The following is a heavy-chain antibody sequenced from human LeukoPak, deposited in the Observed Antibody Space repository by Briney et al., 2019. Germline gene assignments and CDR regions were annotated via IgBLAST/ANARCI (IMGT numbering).Heavy chain of an antibody. CDR1: GFTFSSYS. Sequence: GGSPRLSCAASGFTFSSYSMNWVRQAPGKGLEWVSSISSSSSYIYYADSVKGRFTISRDNAKNSLYLQMNSLRAEDTAVYYCARVWVGGFVDYWGQGTLVTVSS. V-gene: IGHV3-21*01. CDR3: ARVWVGGFVDY. J-gene: IGHJ4*02. CDR2: ISSSSSYI. D-gene: IGHD3-10*01.